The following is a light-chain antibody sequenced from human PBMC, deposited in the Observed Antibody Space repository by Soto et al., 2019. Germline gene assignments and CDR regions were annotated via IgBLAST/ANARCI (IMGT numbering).Light chain of an antibody. CDR2: GAS. CDR1: QSVSSY. CDR3: QQYGSSGT. Sequence: EIVLTQSPATPSLSPGERATLSCWASQSVSSYLAWYQQKPGQAPRLLIYGASNRATGIPDRFSGSGSGTDFTLTISRLEPEDFAVYYCQQYGSSGTFGQGTKVDIK. V-gene: IGKV3-20*01. J-gene: IGKJ1*01.